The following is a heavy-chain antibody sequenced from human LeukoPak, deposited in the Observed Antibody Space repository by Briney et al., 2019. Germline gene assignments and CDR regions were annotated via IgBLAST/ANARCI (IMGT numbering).Heavy chain of an antibody. Sequence: GGSLRLSCAASGFTFSSFWMSWVRQAPGKGLEWVANINQHGSETNYVDSVKGRFTISRDNSKNTLYLQMNSLRAEDTAVYYCAKLYSYGYPDDYWGQGTLVTVSS. CDR1: GFTFSSFW. V-gene: IGHV3-7*02. J-gene: IGHJ4*02. CDR3: AKLYSYGYPDDY. D-gene: IGHD5-18*01. CDR2: INQHGSET.